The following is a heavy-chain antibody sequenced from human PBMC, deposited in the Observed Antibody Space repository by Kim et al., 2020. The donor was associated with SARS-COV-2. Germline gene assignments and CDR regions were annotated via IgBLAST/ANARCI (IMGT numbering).Heavy chain of an antibody. CDR3: VGSGKDAN. Sequence: GGSLRLSCAASGFPFSTYWVFWVRQTPGKGLEWVANIKPDGTEKYYVDSVKGRFTISRDNAKNSLFLQMRSLRADDTAIYYCVGSGKDANWGQVAPVTAS. CDR2: IKPDGTEK. CDR1: GFPFSTYW. V-gene: IGHV3-7*01. D-gene: IGHD3-10*01. J-gene: IGHJ4*02.